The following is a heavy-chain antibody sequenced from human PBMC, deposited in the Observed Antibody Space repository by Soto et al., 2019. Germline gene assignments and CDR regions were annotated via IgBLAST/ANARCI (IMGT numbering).Heavy chain of an antibody. CDR3: ANVRYCSSTGCPYYFDY. CDR1: GFTFSSYA. Sequence: GGSLRLSCAASGFTFSSYAMSWVRQAPGKGLEWVSAISGSGGSTYYADSVKGRFTISRDNSKNTLYLQMNSLRAEDTAVYYCANVRYCSSTGCPYYFDYWGQGTLVTVSS. CDR2: ISGSGGST. D-gene: IGHD2-2*01. J-gene: IGHJ4*02. V-gene: IGHV3-23*01.